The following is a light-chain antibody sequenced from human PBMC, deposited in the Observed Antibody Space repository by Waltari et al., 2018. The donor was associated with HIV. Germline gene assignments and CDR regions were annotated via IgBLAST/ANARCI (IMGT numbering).Light chain of an antibody. Sequence: IQMAQSPSSVSASVGDRVTITCRANQTVNTWLTWYQQKPGTAPRLLIYATSNVQSGVPERFSGRGSGPNFTLTINSLQPEDFATYYCQQAASLPWTFGQGTKVEMK. CDR3: QQAASLPWT. J-gene: IGKJ1*01. CDR1: QTVNTW. V-gene: IGKV1-12*01. CDR2: ATS.